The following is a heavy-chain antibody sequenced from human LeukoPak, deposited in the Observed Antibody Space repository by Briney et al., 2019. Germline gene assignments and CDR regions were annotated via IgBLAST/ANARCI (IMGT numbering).Heavy chain of an antibody. CDR1: GYTFTSYG. CDR3: ARGYSSSSWLLGFDY. D-gene: IGHD6-13*01. CDR2: ISAYNGNT. V-gene: IGHV1-18*01. J-gene: IGHJ4*02. Sequence: ASVKVSCKASGYTFTSYGISWVRQAPGQGLEWMGWISAYNGNTNYAQKLQGRVTMTTDTSTSTAYMELRSLRSDDTAVYYCARGYSSSSWLLGFDYWGQGTLVTVSS.